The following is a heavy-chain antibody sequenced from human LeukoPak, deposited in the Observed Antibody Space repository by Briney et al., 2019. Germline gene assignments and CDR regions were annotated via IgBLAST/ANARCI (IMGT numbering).Heavy chain of an antibody. CDR3: ARGGYDTVVAYCGGDCLAFDY. Sequence: SETLTLICAVSGGSLSRSNWLRLIRPPPGKGPEWTGENYHSGRTIYNPSLKSRVTISVDKSKTQSSLKLSSVTAADTAVYYCARGGYDTVVAYCGGDCLAFDYWGQGTLVTVSS. V-gene: IGHV4-4*02. J-gene: IGHJ4*02. CDR1: GGSLSRSNW. CDR2: NYHSGRT. D-gene: IGHD2-21*02.